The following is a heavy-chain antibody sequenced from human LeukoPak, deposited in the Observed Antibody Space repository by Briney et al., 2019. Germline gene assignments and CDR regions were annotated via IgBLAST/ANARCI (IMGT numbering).Heavy chain of an antibody. J-gene: IGHJ4*02. V-gene: IGHV3-30*18. D-gene: IGHD3-3*01. Sequence: GGSLRLSCAASGFTFSRYGMHWVRQAPGKGLEWVAFISLDGSNKYYADSVKGRFTISRDNSVNTLYLQMNSLRAEDTAVYYCAKPTYGEEIFDYWGQGTLVTVSS. CDR2: ISLDGSNK. CDR1: GFTFSRYG. CDR3: AKPTYGEEIFDY.